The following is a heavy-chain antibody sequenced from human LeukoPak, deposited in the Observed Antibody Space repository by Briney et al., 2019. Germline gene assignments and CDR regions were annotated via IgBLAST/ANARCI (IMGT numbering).Heavy chain of an antibody. Sequence: SVTVSCTASGGTFSSYSISWVRQAPGQGLEWMGGIIPIFDTADYAQKFQGRVTITADESTSTAYMELSSLRSEDTAVFYCARISLGAIWGYYYGMDVWGQGTTVTVSS. J-gene: IGHJ6*02. D-gene: IGHD1-26*01. CDR3: ARISLGAIWGYYYGMDV. CDR1: GGTFSSYS. V-gene: IGHV1-69*13. CDR2: IIPIFDTA.